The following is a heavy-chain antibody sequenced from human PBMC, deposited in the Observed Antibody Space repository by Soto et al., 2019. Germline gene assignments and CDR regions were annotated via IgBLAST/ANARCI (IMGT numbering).Heavy chain of an antibody. J-gene: IGHJ2*01. CDR3: AKDPLLWFGELGYFDL. Sequence: EVQLLESGGGLVQPGGSLRLSCAASGFTFSSYAMSWVRQAPGKGLEWVSAISGGDDNTYYANSVKGRFTISRDKSKNTLYLQMYSLRADDTAVYYCAKDPLLWFGELGYFDLWGRGTLVTVSS. D-gene: IGHD3-10*01. CDR1: GFTFSSYA. V-gene: IGHV3-23*01. CDR2: ISGGDDNT.